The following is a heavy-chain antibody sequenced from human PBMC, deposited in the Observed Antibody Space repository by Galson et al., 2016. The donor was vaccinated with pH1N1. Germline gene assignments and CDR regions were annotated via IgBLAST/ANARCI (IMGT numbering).Heavy chain of an antibody. CDR1: GFKFDNYA. V-gene: IGHV3-23*01. CDR3: AKDRYSSGQFFDS. CDR2: ISGSGGRT. Sequence: SLRLSCAASGFKFDNYAMTWVRRAPGKGLQWASAISGSGGRTYYADSVKDRFTISRDNSKKTLFLQMTSLRVEDTAVYYCAKDRYSSGQFFDSWGRGILVTVPS. D-gene: IGHD6-19*01. J-gene: IGHJ4*02.